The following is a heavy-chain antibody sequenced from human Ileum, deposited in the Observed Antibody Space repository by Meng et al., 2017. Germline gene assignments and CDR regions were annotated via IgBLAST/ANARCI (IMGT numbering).Heavy chain of an antibody. CDR3: ARGLEYYDSRGHLGRYFDS. J-gene: IGHJ4*02. D-gene: IGHD3-22*01. Sequence: EVHLVESGGNLVQPGGSLRLSCAASGFTVSYNYMNWVRQAPGKGLEWASVISSGGSASYADSVKGRFTISRDISKNTLYLQMNSLRAEDTAVYYCARGLEYYDSRGHLGRYFDSWGQGTLVTVSS. V-gene: IGHV3-66*01. CDR1: GFTVSYNY. CDR2: ISSGGSA.